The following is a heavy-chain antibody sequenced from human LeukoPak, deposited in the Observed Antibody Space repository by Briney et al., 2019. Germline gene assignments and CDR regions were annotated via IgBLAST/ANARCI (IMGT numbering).Heavy chain of an antibody. V-gene: IGHV1-18*01. CDR1: GYTFTIYG. D-gene: IGHD3-16*02. CDR3: ARDFPHHKRELSKPYFDY. Sequence: ASVTVSFTASGYTFTIYGISWVRQAPGQGLEWMGWISAYNGNTNYAQKLQGRVTMTTDTSTSTAYMELRSLRSDDTAVYYCARDFPHHKRELSKPYFDYWGQGTLVTVSS. CDR2: ISAYNGNT. J-gene: IGHJ4*02.